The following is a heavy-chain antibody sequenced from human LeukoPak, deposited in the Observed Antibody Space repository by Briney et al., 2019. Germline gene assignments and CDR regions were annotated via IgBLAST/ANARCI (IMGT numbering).Heavy chain of an antibody. CDR1: GYTFTSYD. Sequence: ASVKVSCKASGYTFTSYDINWVRQATGQGLEWMGWMNPNSGNTGYAQKFQGRVTITRNTSISTAYMELSSLRSEDTAVYYCAKALLLRYFDWPPFDYWGQGTLVTVSS. CDR2: MNPNSGNT. J-gene: IGHJ4*02. CDR3: AKALLLRYFDWPPFDY. V-gene: IGHV1-8*03. D-gene: IGHD3-9*01.